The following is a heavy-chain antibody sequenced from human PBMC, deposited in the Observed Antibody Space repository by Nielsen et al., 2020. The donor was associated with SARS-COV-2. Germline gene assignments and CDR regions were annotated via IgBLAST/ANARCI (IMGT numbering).Heavy chain of an antibody. CDR2: INPTNGGT. D-gene: IGHD3-22*01. J-gene: IGHJ4*02. CDR3: ARDSSGTYRRVDY. Sequence: ASVKVSCKASGYTFSGYYVHWVRQAPGQGLEWMGLINPTNGGTTYAQKFLGTVTMTRDTSTSTVYMELSSLRSDDTAVYYCARDSSGTYRRVDYWGQGTLVTVSS. V-gene: IGHV1-46*01. CDR1: GYTFSGYY.